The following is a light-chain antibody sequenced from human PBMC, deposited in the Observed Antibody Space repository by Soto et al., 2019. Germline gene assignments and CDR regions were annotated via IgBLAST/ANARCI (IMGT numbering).Light chain of an antibody. Sequence: DIQMTQSPSSLSASVGDRVTITCRASQSISSYLNWYQQKPGKAPKLLIYATSSLQSGVPSRFSGSRSATDVTLTISSLQPEDVSTYYCQQSYSNPPWTFGQGTKVEIK. J-gene: IGKJ1*01. CDR2: ATS. V-gene: IGKV1-39*01. CDR3: QQSYSNPPWT. CDR1: QSISSY.